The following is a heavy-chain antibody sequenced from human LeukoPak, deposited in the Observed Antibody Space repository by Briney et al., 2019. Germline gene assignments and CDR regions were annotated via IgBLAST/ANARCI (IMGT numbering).Heavy chain of an antibody. J-gene: IGHJ4*02. CDR3: VRDHYWAFDY. D-gene: IGHD2-8*02. CDR2: IRGSSTDK. Sequence: GGSLRLSCEASGFFFSDYSMNWVRQAPGKGLEWISYIRGSSTDKTYADSVKGRFNIYRDGAKNSLFLQMGSLRAEDTAVYYCVRDHYWAFDYWGQGILVTVSS. V-gene: IGHV3-48*01. CDR1: GFFFSDYS.